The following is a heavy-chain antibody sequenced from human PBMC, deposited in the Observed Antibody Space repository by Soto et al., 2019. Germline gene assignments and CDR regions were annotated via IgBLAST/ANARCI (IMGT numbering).Heavy chain of an antibody. CDR3: VRTTGGYCPFDD. Sequence: QVQLRESGPGLVKPSDTLSLTCAVSGYSISGDNWWGWIRQSPRKGLEWIGYVSSSGGTHYSPSLGSRVTMSVDTARNQFSLKLTSATAVDTAIYYCVRTTGGYCPFDDWGQGTLVTVSS. J-gene: IGHJ4*02. D-gene: IGHD2-8*02. CDR2: VSSSGGT. CDR1: GYSISGDNW. V-gene: IGHV4-28*01.